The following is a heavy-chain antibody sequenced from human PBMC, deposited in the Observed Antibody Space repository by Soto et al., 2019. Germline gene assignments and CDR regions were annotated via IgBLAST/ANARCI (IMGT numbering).Heavy chain of an antibody. D-gene: IGHD6-13*01. CDR3: GAGQYFSDY. J-gene: IGHJ4*02. CDR1: GFTFSSYG. V-gene: IGHV3-30*03. Sequence: QVQLVESGGGVVQPGRSLRLSCAASGFTFSSYGMHWVRQAPGKGLEWVALISYDGSDKYYADSVKGRFTISRDNSKNQLYLHMNSLRVEDTAVYYCGAGQYFSDYWGQGTLVTVSS. CDR2: ISYDGSDK.